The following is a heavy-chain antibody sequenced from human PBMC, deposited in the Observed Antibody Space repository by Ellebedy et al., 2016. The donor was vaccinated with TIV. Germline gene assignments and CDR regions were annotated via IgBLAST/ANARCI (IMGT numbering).Heavy chain of an antibody. Sequence: GESLKISCTVSGFTFGDYAMSWIRQAPGKGLEWVGFIRSKAYGGTAEYAASVKGRFTISGDDSKSIAYLQMNSLKTEGTAVYYCTRGRGFSYGYSDYWGQGILVTVSS. CDR2: IRSKAYGGTA. D-gene: IGHD5-18*01. J-gene: IGHJ4*02. CDR1: GFTFGDYA. V-gene: IGHV3-49*03. CDR3: TRGRGFSYGYSDY.